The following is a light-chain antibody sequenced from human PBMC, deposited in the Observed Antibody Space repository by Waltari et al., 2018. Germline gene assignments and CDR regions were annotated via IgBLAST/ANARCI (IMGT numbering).Light chain of an antibody. V-gene: IGKV1-39*01. Sequence: DIQMTQTPSSLSASVGDNVSITCRSSQNIRNYVSWFQQKPGKPPTLLMYSASSLQSGVPSRFSGSGSGTEFTLTISRLQPEDFAVYFCQQSYIVPLTFGGGTKVEIK. CDR2: SAS. J-gene: IGKJ4*01. CDR3: QQSYIVPLT. CDR1: QNIRNY.